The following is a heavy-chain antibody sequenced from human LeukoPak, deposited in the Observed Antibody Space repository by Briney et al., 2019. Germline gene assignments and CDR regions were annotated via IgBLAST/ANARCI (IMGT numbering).Heavy chain of an antibody. CDR1: GGSFSGYY. Sequence: PSETLSLTCAVYGGSFSGYYWSWIRQPPGKGLEWIGEINHSGSTNYNPSLKSRATISVDTSNNQFSLKLSSVTAAGPAVYYCARRLAARPKVDFDYWGQGTLVTVSS. D-gene: IGHD6-6*01. CDR2: INHSGST. CDR3: ARRLAARPKVDFDY. J-gene: IGHJ4*02. V-gene: IGHV4-34*01.